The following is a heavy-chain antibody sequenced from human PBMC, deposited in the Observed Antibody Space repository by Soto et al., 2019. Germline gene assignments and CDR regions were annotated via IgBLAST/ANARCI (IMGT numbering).Heavy chain of an antibody. J-gene: IGHJ3*01. CDR3: AETTPHVFDV. V-gene: IGHV6-1*01. CDR2: TYYRSKWSN. CDR1: GDSVSSKNAA. Sequence: PSQTLSLTCAISGDSVSSKNAASNWIRQSPSRGLEWLGRTYYRSKWSNDYAVSVKSRITINPDTSKNQFSLQLNSVTPDDTAVYYCAETTPHVFDVWGQGTMVTVSS. D-gene: IGHD4-17*01.